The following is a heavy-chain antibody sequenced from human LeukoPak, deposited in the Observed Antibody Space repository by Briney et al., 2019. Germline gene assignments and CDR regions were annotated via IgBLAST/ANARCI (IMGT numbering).Heavy chain of an antibody. J-gene: IGHJ3*02. D-gene: IGHD4-17*01. CDR1: GFTLKIYP. CDR2: ISHDGSDK. V-gene: IGHV3-30*04. Sequence: GGSLRLSCAASGFTLKIYPMHWVRQAPGKGLEWLSVISHDGSDKNNADSAQGRFIIFRDNSKNTVYLQLNSLRPEDTAMYYCAREGVQTTVDAFDIWGLGTMVIVSS. CDR3: AREGVQTTVDAFDI.